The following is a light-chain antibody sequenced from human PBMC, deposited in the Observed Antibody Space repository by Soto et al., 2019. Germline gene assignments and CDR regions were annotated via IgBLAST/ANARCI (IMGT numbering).Light chain of an antibody. CDR1: SGHSNYA. J-gene: IGLJ2*01. CDR2: LNSGGSH. CDR3: QTWGSGIVV. V-gene: IGLV4-69*01. Sequence: QSVLTQSPSASASLGASVKLTCTLSSGHSNYAIAWHQQQSEKGPRYLMKLNSGGSHSKGDGIPDRFSGSSSGAERYLTISSLQSEDEADYYRQTWGSGIVVFGGGTKLTVL.